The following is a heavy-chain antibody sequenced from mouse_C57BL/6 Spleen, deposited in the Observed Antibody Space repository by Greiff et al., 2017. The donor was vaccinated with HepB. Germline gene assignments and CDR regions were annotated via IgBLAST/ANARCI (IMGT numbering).Heavy chain of an antibody. Sequence: EVQLQQSGPELVKPGASVKISCKASGYTFTDYYMNWVKQSHGKSLEWIGDINPNNGGTSYNQKFKGKATLTVDKSSSTAYMELRSLTSEDSAVYYCARSYSVYYFDYWGQGTTLTVSS. D-gene: IGHD2-12*01. V-gene: IGHV1-26*01. CDR1: GYTFTDYY. J-gene: IGHJ2*01. CDR2: INPNNGGT. CDR3: ARSYSVYYFDY.